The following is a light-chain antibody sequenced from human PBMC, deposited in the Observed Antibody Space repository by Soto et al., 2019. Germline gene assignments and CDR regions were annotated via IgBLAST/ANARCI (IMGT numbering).Light chain of an antibody. Sequence: DMKMTQSPSSLSASVGDRVSITCRSSQNISNYLHWYQQRPGKAPKLLIYAASNLRSGVPSRFSGSGSGTDFTLTISSLQSEDFAPYYCQQSYSIPRLTFGPGTRVEIK. CDR3: QQSYSIPRLT. CDR2: AAS. J-gene: IGKJ3*01. V-gene: IGKV1-39*01. CDR1: QNISNY.